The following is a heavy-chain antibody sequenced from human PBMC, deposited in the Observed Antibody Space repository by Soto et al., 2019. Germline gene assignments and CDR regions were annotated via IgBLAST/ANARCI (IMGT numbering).Heavy chain of an antibody. Sequence: QVQLVQSGADVKKPGASVKVSCKASGYTFTKSYIHWVRQAPGQGLEWMGMVVPSGGSISYAPKFRGRLTVTRDTSTSTVYMELISLTSDDTAVYFCARDGGYCSGDSCYSGWFDSWGQGTLVTVSS. CDR2: VVPSGGSI. CDR1: GYTFTKSY. V-gene: IGHV1-46*03. CDR3: ARDGGYCSGDSCYSGWFDS. D-gene: IGHD2-15*01. J-gene: IGHJ5*01.